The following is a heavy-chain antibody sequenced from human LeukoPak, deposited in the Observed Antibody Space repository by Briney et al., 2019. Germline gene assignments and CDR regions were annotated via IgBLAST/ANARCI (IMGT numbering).Heavy chain of an antibody. CDR1: GYTFTSYG. CDR3: ARGLSGSYPLSNYYYYGMDV. Sequence: ASVKVSCKASGYTFTSYGISWVRQAPGQGLERMGWIRAYNGNTNYAQKLQGRVTMTTDTSTSTAYMELRSLRSDDTAVYYCARGLSGSYPLSNYYYYGMDVWGQGSTVTVSS. J-gene: IGHJ6*02. D-gene: IGHD1-26*01. V-gene: IGHV1-18*01. CDR2: IRAYNGNT.